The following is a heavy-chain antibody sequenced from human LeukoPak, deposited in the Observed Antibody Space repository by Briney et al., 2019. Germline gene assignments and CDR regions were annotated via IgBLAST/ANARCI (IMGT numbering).Heavy chain of an antibody. D-gene: IGHD1-26*01. Sequence: ASVKVSCKASGYTFTGYSVHWVRQAPGQGLEWMGWINPNSGGTNYAQKFQGRVTMTRDTSISTAYMELSRLRSDDTAVYYCARDLRLYSGSPLGYWGQGTLVTVSS. J-gene: IGHJ4*02. CDR2: INPNSGGT. CDR3: ARDLRLYSGSPLGY. V-gene: IGHV1-2*02. CDR1: GYTFTGYS.